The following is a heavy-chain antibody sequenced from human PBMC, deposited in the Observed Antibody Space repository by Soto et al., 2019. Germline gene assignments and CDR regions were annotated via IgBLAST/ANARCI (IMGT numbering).Heavy chain of an antibody. CDR1: GFTCRSYG. V-gene: IGHV3-NL1*01. CDR2: LSDRGPS. Sequence: GSLIRSCPASGFTCRSYGTHWVRQAPGKWLEWVSTLSDRGPSHYSDSVTGRFSVSRDNSKNTLYLQMNGLIVDDTAIYYCAGDYASGAYDFRGQGTQVTISS. D-gene: IGHD5-12*01. J-gene: IGHJ4*02. CDR3: AGDYASGAYDF.